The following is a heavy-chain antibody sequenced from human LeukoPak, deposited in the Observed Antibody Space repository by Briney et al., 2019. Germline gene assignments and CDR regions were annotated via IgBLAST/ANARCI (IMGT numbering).Heavy chain of an antibody. CDR1: GGSISSYY. CDR2: IFYSGSA. D-gene: IGHD4-17*01. V-gene: IGHV4-59*08. Sequence: KPSETLSLTCSVSGGSISSYYWSWIRQPPGKGLEWIGYIFYSGSANYNPSLKSRVTISVDTSKNHFSLKLTSVTAADTAVYYCARHNRDYSHNWFDPWGQGTLVTVSS. CDR3: ARHNRDYSHNWFDP. J-gene: IGHJ5*02.